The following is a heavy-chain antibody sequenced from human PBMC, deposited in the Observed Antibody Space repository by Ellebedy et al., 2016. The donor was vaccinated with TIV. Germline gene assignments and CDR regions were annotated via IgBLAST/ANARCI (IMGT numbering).Heavy chain of an antibody. V-gene: IGHV3-23*01. CDR2: ISGSGGST. CDR1: GFTFSTYA. CDR3: AKGGGSCCFEV. J-gene: IGHJ4*02. Sequence: GESLKISXAASGFTFSTYAMSWVRQAPGKGLEWVSAISGSGGSTYYADSVKGRFAISRDNSNNTLYLQMNGLRAEDTAVYYCAKGGGSCCFEVWGQGTLVTVSS. D-gene: IGHD2-15*01.